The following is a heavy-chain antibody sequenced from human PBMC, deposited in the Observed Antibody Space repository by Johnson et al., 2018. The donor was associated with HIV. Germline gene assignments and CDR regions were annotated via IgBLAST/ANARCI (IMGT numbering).Heavy chain of an antibody. V-gene: IGHV3-11*04. CDR3: AKAYCPGCDAFEI. CDR2: ISSSGSTI. Sequence: QVQLVESGGGLVQPGGSLRLSCAASGFTFSDYYMSWIRQAPGKGLEWVSYISSSGSTIYYPDSVKGRFTISRDSANNTLDLQMNSLRTEDTGVYYCAKAYCPGCDAFEIWGQGTVVTVSS. D-gene: IGHD2-21*01. CDR1: GFTFSDYY. J-gene: IGHJ3*02.